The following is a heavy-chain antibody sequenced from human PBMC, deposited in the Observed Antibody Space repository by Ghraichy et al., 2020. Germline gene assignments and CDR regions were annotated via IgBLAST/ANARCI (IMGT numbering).Heavy chain of an antibody. CDR3: ARLGGYCSSTSCRHHYYYYYGMDV. D-gene: IGHD2-2*01. CDR1: GFTFSSYW. V-gene: IGHV3-7*01. CDR2: IKQDGSEK. J-gene: IGHJ6*02. Sequence: GGSLRLSCAASGFTFSSYWMSWVRQAPGKGLEWVANIKQDGSEKYYVDSVKGRFTISRDNAKNSLYLQMNSLRAEDTAVYYCARLGGYCSSTSCRHHYYYYYGMDVWGQGTTVTVSS.